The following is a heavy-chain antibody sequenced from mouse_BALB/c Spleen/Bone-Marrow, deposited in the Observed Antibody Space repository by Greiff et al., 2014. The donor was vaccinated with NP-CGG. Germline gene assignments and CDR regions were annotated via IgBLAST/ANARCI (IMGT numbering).Heavy chain of an antibody. V-gene: IGHV1S81*02. D-gene: IGHD2-4*01. CDR1: GYTFTRYW. Sequence: QVQLKESGAELLKPGTSVKLSCKASGYTFTRYWMHWVKQRPGQGLEWIGELNPSNGHTNYNGKFKNKATVTVDESSSTAYMQLSSLTSEDSAVYYCARMITTRGFDYWGQGTTLTVSS. J-gene: IGHJ2*01. CDR2: LNPSNGHT. CDR3: ARMITTRGFDY.